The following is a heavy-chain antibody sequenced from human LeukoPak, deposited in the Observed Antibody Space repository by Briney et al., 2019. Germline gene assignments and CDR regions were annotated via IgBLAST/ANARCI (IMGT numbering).Heavy chain of an antibody. D-gene: IGHD1-26*01. CDR1: GFTFSSYS. CDR3: ARDRTYSGSFDY. Sequence: PGGSLTLSCSASGFTFSSYSIDWVRQAPGKGLEWVSFISSGGGSISYADSVKGRFTISRDNAKNSLSLQMNSLRAEDTAVYYCARDRTYSGSFDYWGQGTLVTVSS. CDR2: ISSGGGSI. J-gene: IGHJ4*02. V-gene: IGHV3-21*01.